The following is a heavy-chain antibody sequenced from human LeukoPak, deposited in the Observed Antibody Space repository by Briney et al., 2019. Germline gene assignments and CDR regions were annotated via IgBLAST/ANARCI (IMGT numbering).Heavy chain of an antibody. CDR2: IKSKTDGGTT. Sequence: GGSLRLFCAASGFTFSNAWMSWVRQAPGKGLEWVGRIKSKTDGGTTDYAAPVKGRFTISRDDSKNTLYLQMNSLKTEDTAVYYCTTDGILGYCSSTSCQQDAFDIWGQGTMVTVSS. D-gene: IGHD2-2*01. V-gene: IGHV3-15*01. CDR1: GFTFSNAW. CDR3: TTDGILGYCSSTSCQQDAFDI. J-gene: IGHJ3*02.